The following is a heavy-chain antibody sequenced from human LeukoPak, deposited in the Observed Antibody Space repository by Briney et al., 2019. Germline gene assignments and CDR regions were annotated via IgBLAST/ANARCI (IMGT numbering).Heavy chain of an antibody. V-gene: IGHV3-66*01. CDR1: GFTVSSNY. CDR3: ARRYCSGGSCATTYGMDV. Sequence: GRSLRLSCAASGFTVSSNYMSWVRQAPGKGLEWVSVIYSGGSTYYADSVKGRFTISRDNSKNTLYLQMNSLRAEDTAVYYCARRYCSGGSCATTYGMDVWGQGATVTVSS. J-gene: IGHJ6*02. D-gene: IGHD2-15*01. CDR2: IYSGGST.